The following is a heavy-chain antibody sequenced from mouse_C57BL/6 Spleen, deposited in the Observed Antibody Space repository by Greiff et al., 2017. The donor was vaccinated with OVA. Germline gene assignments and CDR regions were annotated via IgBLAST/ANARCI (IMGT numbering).Heavy chain of an antibody. Sequence: EVQGVESGGGLVKPGGSLKLSCAASGFTFSDYGMHWVRQAPEKGLEWVAYISSGSSTIYYADTVKGRFTISRDNAKNTLFLQMTSLRSEDTAMYYCANYDYDTWFAYWGQGTLVTVSA. D-gene: IGHD2-4*01. CDR2: ISSGSSTI. J-gene: IGHJ3*01. V-gene: IGHV5-17*01. CDR1: GFTFSDYG. CDR3: ANYDYDTWFAY.